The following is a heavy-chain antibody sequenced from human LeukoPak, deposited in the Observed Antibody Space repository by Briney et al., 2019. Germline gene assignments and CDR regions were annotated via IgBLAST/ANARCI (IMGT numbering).Heavy chain of an antibody. D-gene: IGHD3-22*01. CDR2: ISYSGST. CDR1: GGPISSSSYY. Sequence: KPSETLSLTCTVSGGPISSSSYYWGWIRQPPGKGLEWIGYISYSGSTNYNPSLKSRVTISVDTSKNQFSLNLSSVTAADTAVYYCARVAYYYDSSGYYLYYFDYWGQGTLVTVSS. V-gene: IGHV4-61*05. J-gene: IGHJ4*02. CDR3: ARVAYYYDSSGYYLYYFDY.